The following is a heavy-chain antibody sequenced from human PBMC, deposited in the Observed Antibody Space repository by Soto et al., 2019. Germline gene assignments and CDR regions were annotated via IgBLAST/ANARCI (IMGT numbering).Heavy chain of an antibody. Sequence: EVQLLESGGGLVQPGGSLRLSCAASGFTFSSYAMSWVRQAPGTGLEWVSATRGSGGSTYYADSVKGRFTISRDNSKNTLYLQMNSLRAEDTAVYYCATTNGSGSYYNVRYFDYWGQGTLVTVSS. CDR1: GFTFSSYA. CDR3: ATTNGSGSYYNVRYFDY. CDR2: TRGSGGST. V-gene: IGHV3-23*01. J-gene: IGHJ4*02. D-gene: IGHD3-10*01.